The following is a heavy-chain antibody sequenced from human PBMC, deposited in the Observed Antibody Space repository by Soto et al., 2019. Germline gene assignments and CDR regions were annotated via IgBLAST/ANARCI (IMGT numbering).Heavy chain of an antibody. CDR3: ARDLSTRGYFDL. D-gene: IGHD1-1*01. J-gene: IGHJ4*02. Sequence: EIQLEESGGGLVQPGRSLRLSCAASGFTVSGNFMNWVRQAPGKGLEWVSIIYSAGSVDYADSVKGRFTISRDNSKNTMYLQMNSLTVEDTAVYYCARDLSTRGYFDLWGQGTLVTVSS. CDR1: GFTVSGNF. V-gene: IGHV3-66*01. CDR2: IYSAGSV.